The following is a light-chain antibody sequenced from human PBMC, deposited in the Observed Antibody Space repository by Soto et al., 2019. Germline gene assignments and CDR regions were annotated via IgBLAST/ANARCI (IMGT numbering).Light chain of an antibody. Sequence: IVMTQSPATLSVSPGEGVTLSCRASENVGTNLAWYQQKPGQAPRLLIYGSSTMATGIPATFSGSGSGTEFTLTISSLQSEESAIYYCQQYNNCGLSFGGGTKVEIK. V-gene: IGKV3D-15*01. J-gene: IGKJ4*01. CDR1: ENVGTN. CDR2: GSS. CDR3: QQYNNCGLS.